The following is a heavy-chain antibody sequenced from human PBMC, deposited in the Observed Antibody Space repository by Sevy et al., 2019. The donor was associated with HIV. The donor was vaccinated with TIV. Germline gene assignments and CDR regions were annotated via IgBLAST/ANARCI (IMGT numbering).Heavy chain of an antibody. J-gene: IGHJ5*02. Sequence: ASVKVSCETSGYTFTYYYIHWVRQAPGQGLEWMGWINPSSGGTQYAQKFQGRVSGTSDTSRRTSYMELRRLRSDDTALYYCARQVDNWFDPWGQGTPVTVSS. V-gene: IGHV1-2*02. CDR3: ARQVDNWFDP. CDR2: INPSSGGT. D-gene: IGHD2-15*01. CDR1: GYTFTYYY.